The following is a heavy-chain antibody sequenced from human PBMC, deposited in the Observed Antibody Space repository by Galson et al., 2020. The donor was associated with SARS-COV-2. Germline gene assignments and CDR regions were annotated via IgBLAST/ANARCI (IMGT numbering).Heavy chain of an antibody. J-gene: IGHJ4*02. CDR3: ATNRYYYDSSGYDNLDY. Sequence: SCAASGFTFSSYGMHWVRQAPGKGLEWVAVIRYDGSNKYYADSVKGRFTISRDNSKNTLYLQMNSLRAEDTAVYYCATNRYYYDSSGYDNLDYWGQGTLVTVSS. CDR2: IRYDGSNK. CDR1: GFTFSSYG. D-gene: IGHD3-22*01. V-gene: IGHV3-33*01.